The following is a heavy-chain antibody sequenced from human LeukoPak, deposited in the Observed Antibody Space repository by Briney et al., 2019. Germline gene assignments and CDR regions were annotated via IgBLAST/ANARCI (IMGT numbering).Heavy chain of an antibody. V-gene: IGHV3-23*01. J-gene: IGHJ4*02. CDR2: VSGSGGHT. D-gene: IGHD4-17*01. CDR1: GFTFSSYA. Sequence: PGGSLRLSCAASGFTFSSYAMNWVRQAPGKGLECVSAVSGSGGHTYYADSVQGRFTISRDNSKNMLYLQMNSLRAEDTAVYYCARQATTVTTPDYFDYWGQGTLVTVSS. CDR3: ARQATTVTTPDYFDY.